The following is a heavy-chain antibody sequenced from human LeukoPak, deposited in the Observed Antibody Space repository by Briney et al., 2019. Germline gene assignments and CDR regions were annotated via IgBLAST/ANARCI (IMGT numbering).Heavy chain of an antibody. V-gene: IGHV4-39*01. Sequence: SETLSLTCTVSGGSISSSSYYWGWIRQPPGKGLEWIGSIYYSGSTYFNPSLKSRVTISVDTSKNQFSLKLSSVTAADTAVYYCARRPDYDSSGYYIVKAFDIWGQGTIVTVSS. CDR2: IYYSGST. CDR3: ARRPDYDSSGYYIVKAFDI. J-gene: IGHJ3*02. D-gene: IGHD3-22*01. CDR1: GGSISSSSYY.